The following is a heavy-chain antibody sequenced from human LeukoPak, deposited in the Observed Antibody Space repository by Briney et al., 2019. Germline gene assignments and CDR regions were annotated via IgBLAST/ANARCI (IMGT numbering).Heavy chain of an antibody. Sequence: ASVKVSCKASGYTFTGYYMHWVRQAPGQGLEWMGCINPNSGGTNYAQKFQGRVTMTRDTSISTAYMELSRLRSDDTAVYYCARVKAVAGKTTGYWGQGTLVTVSS. CDR1: GYTFTGYY. V-gene: IGHV1-2*02. CDR2: INPNSGGT. J-gene: IGHJ4*02. D-gene: IGHD6-19*01. CDR3: ARVKAVAGKTTGY.